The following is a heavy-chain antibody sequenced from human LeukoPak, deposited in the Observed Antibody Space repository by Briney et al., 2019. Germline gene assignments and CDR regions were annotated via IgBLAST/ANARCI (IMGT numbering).Heavy chain of an antibody. CDR3: AGDRRGYSYGYLYYYMDV. D-gene: IGHD5-18*01. CDR1: GFTFSDYY. J-gene: IGHJ6*03. CDR2: ISSSGSTI. Sequence: GGSLRLSCAASGFTFSDYYMSWIRQAPGKGLEWVSYISSSGSTIYYADSVKGRFTISRDNAKNSLYLQMNSLRAEDTAVYYCAGDRRGYSYGYLYYYMDVWGKGTTVTVSS. V-gene: IGHV3-11*04.